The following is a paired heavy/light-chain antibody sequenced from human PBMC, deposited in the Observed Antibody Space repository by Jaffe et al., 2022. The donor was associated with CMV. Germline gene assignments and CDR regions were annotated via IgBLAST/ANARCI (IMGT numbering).Light chain of an antibody. Sequence: EIVLTQSPATLSLSPGERATLSCRASQSVSSYLAWYQQKPGQAPRLLIYDASNRATGIPARFSGSGSGTDFTLTISSLEPEDFAVYYCQQRSNWPSLTFGGGTKVEIK. CDR3: QQRSNWPSLT. CDR2: DAS. CDR1: QSVSSY. V-gene: IGKV3-11*01. J-gene: IGKJ4*01.
Heavy chain of an antibody. D-gene: IGHD3-9*01. Sequence: QVQLVQSGAEVKKPGASVKVSCKASGYTFTSYGISWVRQAPGQGLEWMGWISAYNGNTNYAQKLQGRVTMTTDTSTSTAYMELRSLRSDDTAVYYCARDYDILTGYFERSNWFDPWGQGTLVTVSS. V-gene: IGHV1-18*04. J-gene: IGHJ5*02. CDR2: ISAYNGNT. CDR3: ARDYDILTGYFERSNWFDP. CDR1: GYTFTSYG.